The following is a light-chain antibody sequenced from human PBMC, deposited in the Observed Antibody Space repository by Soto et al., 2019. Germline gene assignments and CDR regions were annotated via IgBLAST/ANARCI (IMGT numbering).Light chain of an antibody. CDR3: SSFTDTGTVM. CDR1: SSDVGAYHS. CDR2: YVN. V-gene: IGLV2-14*03. J-gene: IGLJ3*02. Sequence: QSVLTQPASVSGSPGQSFTIPCTGSSSDVGAYHSVSWNQKQPSKAPKLIIFYVNNRPSGVSKRFSGSKSGNTSSLTISGLQAEDEADYYCSSFTDTGTVMFGGGTKVTVL.